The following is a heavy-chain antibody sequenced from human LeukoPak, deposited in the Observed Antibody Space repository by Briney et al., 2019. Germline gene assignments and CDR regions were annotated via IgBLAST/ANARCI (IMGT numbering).Heavy chain of an antibody. CDR3: AKDETGGYFEN. Sequence: GGSLRLSCATSGFTFSHHWMSWVRQAPGKGLEWVANINLDGNKKYYVDSVKGRFTISRDNAQKSLYLQMNSLRVEDTAVYYCAKDETGGYFENWGQGTQVTVSS. J-gene: IGHJ4*02. D-gene: IGHD3-10*01. CDR1: GFTFSHHW. CDR2: INLDGNKK. V-gene: IGHV3-7*01.